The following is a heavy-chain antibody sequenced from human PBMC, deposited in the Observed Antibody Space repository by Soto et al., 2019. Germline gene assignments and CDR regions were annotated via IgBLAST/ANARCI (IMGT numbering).Heavy chain of an antibody. D-gene: IGHD3-16*01. CDR1: GYIFITSW. Sequence: GEYLKISCKASGYIFITSWLGWVRQMPGNGLEWMGIIYPLESSIICDPFFQGLVTVTAVQSITTAFLLWRRLEESYPALSCCARFGGYCNVHSYLFEYWGQGTQVSVTS. J-gene: IGHJ4*02. CDR3: ARFGGYCNVHSYLFEY. V-gene: IGHV5-51*01. CDR2: IYPLESSI.